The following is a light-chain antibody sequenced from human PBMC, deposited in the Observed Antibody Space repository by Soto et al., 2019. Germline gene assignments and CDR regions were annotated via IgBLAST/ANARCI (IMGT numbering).Light chain of an antibody. J-gene: IGKJ1*01. CDR2: GAF. CDR1: QSVSSSY. Sequence: EIVLTQSPGTLSLSPGERATLSCRASQSVSSSYLSWYQQKPGQPPRLLIYGAFSGATGIPDRFSGSGSGTGFTLTISRLEPEDFAVYYCHQFTTSPRTFGQGTKVDIK. CDR3: HQFTTSPRT. V-gene: IGKV3-20*01.